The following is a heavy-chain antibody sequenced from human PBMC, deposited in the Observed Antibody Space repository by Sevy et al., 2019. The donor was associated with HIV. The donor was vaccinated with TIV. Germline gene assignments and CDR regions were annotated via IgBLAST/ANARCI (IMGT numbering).Heavy chain of an antibody. J-gene: IGHJ6*02. CDR3: AKALIRGYYYYYYYGMDV. Sequence: GGSLRLSCAASGFTFSSYAMSWVRQAPGKGLEWVSAISGSGGSTYYADSVKGRFTISRDNSKNTLYLQMNSLRAEDTAVYYCAKALIRGYYYYYYYGMDVWGQGTTVTVSS. CDR1: GFTFSSYA. CDR2: ISGSGGST. D-gene: IGHD3-22*01. V-gene: IGHV3-23*01.